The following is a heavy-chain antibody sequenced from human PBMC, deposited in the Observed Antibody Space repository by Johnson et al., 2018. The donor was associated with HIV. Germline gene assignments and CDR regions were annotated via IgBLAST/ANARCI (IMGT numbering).Heavy chain of an antibody. J-gene: IGHJ3*02. CDR1: GFTFSSYG. CDR2: IWYDGSNK. CDR3: AKGGSYSDEWAFDI. D-gene: IGHD1-26*01. Sequence: QVQLVESGGGVVQPGGSLRLSCAASGFTFSSYGMHWVRQAPGKGLKWVAVIWYDGSNKYYADSVKGRFTISRDNSKNTLYLQMNSLRAEDTAVYYCAKGGSYSDEWAFDIWGQGTMVTISS. V-gene: IGHV3-33*06.